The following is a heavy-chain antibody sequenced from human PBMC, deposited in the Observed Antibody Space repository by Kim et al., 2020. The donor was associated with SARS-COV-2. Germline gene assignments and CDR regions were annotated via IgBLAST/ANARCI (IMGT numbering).Heavy chain of an antibody. Sequence: SETLSLTCTVSGGSISSSSYYWGWIRQPPGKGLEWIGSIYYSGSTYYNPSLKSRVTISVDTSKNQFSLKLSSVTAADTAVYYCARDRKDYYGSGWYGYYGMDVWGQGTTVTVSS. CDR1: GGSISSSSYY. J-gene: IGHJ6*02. V-gene: IGHV4-39*07. D-gene: IGHD6-19*01. CDR2: IYYSGST. CDR3: ARDRKDYYGSGWYGYYGMDV.